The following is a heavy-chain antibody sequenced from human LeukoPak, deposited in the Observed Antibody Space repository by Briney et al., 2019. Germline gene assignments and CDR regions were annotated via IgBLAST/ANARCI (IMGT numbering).Heavy chain of an antibody. CDR3: ARVGGTNYYYYGMDV. V-gene: IGHV4-59*01. CDR1: GGSISNYY. J-gene: IGHJ6*02. CDR2: IYYSGST. Sequence: ASETLSLTCTVSGGSISNYYWSWIRQPPGKGLEWIGYIYYSGSTNYNPSLKSRVTISVDTSKNQFSLSLSSVTAADTAVYYCARVGGTNYYYYGMDVWGQGTTVTVSS. D-gene: IGHD1-26*01.